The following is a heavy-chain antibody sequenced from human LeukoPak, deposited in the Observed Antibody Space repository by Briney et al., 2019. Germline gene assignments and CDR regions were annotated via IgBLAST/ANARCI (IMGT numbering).Heavy chain of an antibody. D-gene: IGHD6-6*01. V-gene: IGHV3-33*01. Sequence: GRSLRLSCAASGFTFSQFGMHWVRQAPGKGLEWVAIIWYDGSEKFYGDSVKGRFTISRDNSKNTLYLQMNSLRAEDTAVYYCARDRGTTSSAGYYFDYWGQGTLVTVSS. CDR2: IWYDGSEK. CDR3: ARDRGTTSSAGYYFDY. CDR1: GFTFSQFG. J-gene: IGHJ4*02.